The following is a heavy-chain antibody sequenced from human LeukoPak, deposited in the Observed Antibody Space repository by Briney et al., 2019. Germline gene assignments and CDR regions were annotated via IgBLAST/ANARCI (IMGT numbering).Heavy chain of an antibody. V-gene: IGHV4-59*08. J-gene: IGHJ4*02. CDR1: GDAVTASKY. Sequence: SETLSLTCSVSGDAVTASKYWTWIRLPPGKRLEWIGYISNAGSTEYNPSLKSRVTISLDTSKNQFSLKLICVTAADRAIYYCAGQFKGLVDSWGQGTLVTVSS. CDR3: AGQFKGLVDS. CDR2: ISNAGST.